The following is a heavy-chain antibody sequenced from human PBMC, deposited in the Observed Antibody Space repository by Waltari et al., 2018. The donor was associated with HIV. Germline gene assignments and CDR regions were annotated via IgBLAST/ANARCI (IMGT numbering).Heavy chain of an antibody. CDR1: GFTFSSYS. CDR3: ARDELVGSGDDY. Sequence: EVQLVESGGGLVKPGGSLRLSCAASGFTFSSYSMNWFGQAPGKGLEWVSSISSSSSYIYYADSVKGRFTISRDNAKNSLYLQMNSLRAEDTAVYYCARDELVGSGDDYWGQGTLVTVSS. CDR2: ISSSSSYI. J-gene: IGHJ4*02. V-gene: IGHV3-21*01. D-gene: IGHD6-13*01.